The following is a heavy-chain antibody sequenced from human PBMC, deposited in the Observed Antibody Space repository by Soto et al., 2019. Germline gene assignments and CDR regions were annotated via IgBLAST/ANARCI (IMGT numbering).Heavy chain of an antibody. Sequence: ASVKVSCKASGYTFTSYAMHWVRQAPGQRLEWMGWINAGNGNTKYSQKFQGRVTITRDTSASTAYMELSSLRSEDTAVYYCARNGRPLRYFDWLFGYFDYWGQGTLVTVS. J-gene: IGHJ4*02. D-gene: IGHD3-9*01. CDR3: ARNGRPLRYFDWLFGYFDY. V-gene: IGHV1-3*01. CDR2: INAGNGNT. CDR1: GYTFTSYA.